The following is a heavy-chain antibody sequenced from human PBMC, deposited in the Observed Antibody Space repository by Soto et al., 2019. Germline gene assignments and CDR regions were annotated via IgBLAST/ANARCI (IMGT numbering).Heavy chain of an antibody. D-gene: IGHD2-21*02. J-gene: IGHJ4*02. CDR3: TSRPSGMTYHAVFDF. V-gene: IGHV4-31*03. Sequence: SETLSLTCTVSGGSVSSGSYYFSGIGQHPWRGLEWIGYIYYTGNTYYNPSLKSRLAISVDTSKNQFSLKLTSVTAEDTAVYYCTSRPSGMTYHAVFDFWGQGTLVTVSS. CDR2: IYYTGNT. CDR1: GGSVSSGSYY.